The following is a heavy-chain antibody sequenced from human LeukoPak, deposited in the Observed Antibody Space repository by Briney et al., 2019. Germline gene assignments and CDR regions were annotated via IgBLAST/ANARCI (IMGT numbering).Heavy chain of an antibody. CDR3: ARGTFDGSGYSPADL. CDR2: RYYTGSS. V-gene: IGHV4-31*03. Sequence: SETLSLTCTVTGASISRGGHYWTWIRQHPGKGLEWIGYRYYTGSSYYHPSLKSRVTMSVDTSKNHFSLRQSSVTAADTAVYFCARGTFDGSGYSPADLWGQGTLVTVSS. J-gene: IGHJ4*02. CDR1: GASISRGGHY. D-gene: IGHD3-22*01.